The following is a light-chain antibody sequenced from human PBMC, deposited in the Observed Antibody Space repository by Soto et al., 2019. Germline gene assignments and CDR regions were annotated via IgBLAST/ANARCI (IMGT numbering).Light chain of an antibody. Sequence: DIQMTQSPSSLSASVGDRVTITCRASQGISNYLACYQQKPGKDPTLLIYAASTLQSGVPSRFSGSGSGTDFTLTISRLQPEDVATYYWQKYNSALWTFGQGTKVEIK. V-gene: IGKV1-27*01. J-gene: IGKJ1*01. CDR3: QKYNSALWT. CDR1: QGISNY. CDR2: AAS.